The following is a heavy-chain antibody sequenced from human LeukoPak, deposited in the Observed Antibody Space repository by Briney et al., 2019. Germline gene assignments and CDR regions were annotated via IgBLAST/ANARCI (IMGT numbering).Heavy chain of an antibody. D-gene: IGHD3-3*01. Sequence: GASVKVSCKASGYTFTSYDINWVRQATGQGLEWMGWMNPNSGNTGYAQKFQGRVTMTRNTSISTAYMELSSLRSEDTAVYYCARGEEYYDFWSGYHLYYFDYWGQGTQVTVSS. J-gene: IGHJ4*02. V-gene: IGHV1-8*01. CDR1: GYTFTSYD. CDR2: MNPNSGNT. CDR3: ARGEEYYDFWSGYHLYYFDY.